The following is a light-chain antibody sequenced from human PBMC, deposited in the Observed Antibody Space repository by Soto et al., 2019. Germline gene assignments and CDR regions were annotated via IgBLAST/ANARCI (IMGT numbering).Light chain of an antibody. CDR2: DAS. CDR3: QQRSNWPPI. V-gene: IGKV3-11*01. CDR1: QSVSSY. J-gene: IGKJ2*01. Sequence: EIVLTQSPATLSLSPGERATLSCRASQSVSSYLAWYQQKPGQAPRLLIYDASNLATGIPARFRGSGSGTDFTLTISSLEPEDFAVYYCQQRSNWPPIFGQGTKLEIK.